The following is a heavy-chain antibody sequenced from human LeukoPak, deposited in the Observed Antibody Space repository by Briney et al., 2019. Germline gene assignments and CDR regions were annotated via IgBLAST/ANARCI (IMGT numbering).Heavy chain of an antibody. D-gene: IGHD3-3*01. CDR1: GGSISSYY. V-gene: IGHV4-59*01. CDR2: IYYSGST. CDR3: ARNTALADFWSGSPFDP. J-gene: IGHJ5*02. Sequence: SSETLSLTCTVSGGSISSYYWSWIRQPPGKGLEWIGYIYYSGSTNYNPSLKSRVTISVDTSKNQFSLKLSSVTAADTAVYYCARNTALADFWSGSPFDPWGQGTLVTVSS.